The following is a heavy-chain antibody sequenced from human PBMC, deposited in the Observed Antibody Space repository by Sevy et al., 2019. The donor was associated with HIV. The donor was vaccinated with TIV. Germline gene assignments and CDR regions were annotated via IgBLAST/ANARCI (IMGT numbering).Heavy chain of an antibody. Sequence: ASVKVSCKVSGYRLTGLSMHWVRQAPGKGLEWMACFDPEDGETFYAQKFQGRLTLTEDTSTDTAYMGLSSLRAEDTAVYYCATTKDYYEDSGDPFDYWGQGTLVTVSS. D-gene: IGHD3-22*01. V-gene: IGHV1-24*01. J-gene: IGHJ4*02. CDR2: FDPEDGET. CDR1: GYRLTGLS. CDR3: ATTKDYYEDSGDPFDY.